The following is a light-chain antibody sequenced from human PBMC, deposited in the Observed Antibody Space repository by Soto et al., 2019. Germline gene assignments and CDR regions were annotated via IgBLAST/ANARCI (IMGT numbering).Light chain of an antibody. J-gene: IGKJ1*01. V-gene: IGKV1-39*01. CDR1: QSISSY. Sequence: DIQMTQSPSSLSASVGDRVTITCRASQSISSYLNWYQQKPGKAPKLLIYAASSLQSGVPSRFSVSGSGTDLTLTISSLQPEDFATYYCQQSYSTPQTFGQGTKVEIK. CDR2: AAS. CDR3: QQSYSTPQT.